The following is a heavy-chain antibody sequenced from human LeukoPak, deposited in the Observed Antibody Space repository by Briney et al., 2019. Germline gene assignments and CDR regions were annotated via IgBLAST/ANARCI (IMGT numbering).Heavy chain of an antibody. J-gene: IGHJ3*02. CDR2: IYPGDSDT. D-gene: IGHD1-26*01. Sequence: GESLKISCKGSGYTFTNYWIGWVRQMPGKGLEWMGIIYPGDSDTRYSPSFQGQVTISADKSISTAYLQWSSLKASDTAMHYCARRGREWEILYAFEIWGQGTMVTVSS. CDR1: GYTFTNYW. CDR3: ARRGREWEILYAFEI. V-gene: IGHV5-51*01.